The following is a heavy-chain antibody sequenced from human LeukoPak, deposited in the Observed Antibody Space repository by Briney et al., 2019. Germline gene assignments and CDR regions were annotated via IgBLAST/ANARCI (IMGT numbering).Heavy chain of an antibody. CDR3: ARVFGGYYFDY. V-gene: IGHV4-38-2*02. CDR1: GYSISSGYY. D-gene: IGHD2-15*01. CDR2: SGST. Sequence: PSETLSLTCTVSGYSISSGYYWGWIRQPPGKGLEWIGSGSTYYNPSLKSRVTISVDTSKNQFSLKLSSVTAADTAVYYCARVFGGYYFDYWGQGTLVTVSS. J-gene: IGHJ4*02.